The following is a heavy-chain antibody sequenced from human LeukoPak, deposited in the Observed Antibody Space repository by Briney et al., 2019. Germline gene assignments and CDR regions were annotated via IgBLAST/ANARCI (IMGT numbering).Heavy chain of an antibody. D-gene: IGHD1-26*01. Sequence: SETLSLTCAVYGGSFSGYYWSWVRQPPGKGLEWIGEINHSGSTNYNPSPKSRVTISVDTSKNQFSLKLSSVTAADTAVYYCAREVGLSAFDIWDQGTMVTVSS. CDR1: GGSFSGYY. J-gene: IGHJ3*02. V-gene: IGHV4-34*01. CDR3: AREVGLSAFDI. CDR2: INHSGST.